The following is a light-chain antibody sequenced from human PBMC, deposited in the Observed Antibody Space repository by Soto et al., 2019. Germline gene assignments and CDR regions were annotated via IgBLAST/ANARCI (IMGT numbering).Light chain of an antibody. CDR2: AAS. V-gene: IGKV3-20*01. CDR1: QSVSSNY. CDR3: QHYHNSPRT. Sequence: EIVLTQSPGTLSLSPGERASLSCRASQSVSSNYLAWYQQKPGQAPRLLIYAASARAGGIPDRFRGSGSRTDFTLHISRLEPEDFAMYYCQHYHNSPRTFGQGTKVEIK. J-gene: IGKJ1*01.